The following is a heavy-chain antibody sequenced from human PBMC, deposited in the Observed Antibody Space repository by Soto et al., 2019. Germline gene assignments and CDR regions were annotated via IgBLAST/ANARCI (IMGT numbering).Heavy chain of an antibody. CDR2: IYPGDSDT. V-gene: IGHV5-51*01. CDR1: GHSFTSYW. D-gene: IGHD6-6*01. CDR3: VAYSGSSGRHFDY. Sequence: GESLKISCKGSGHSFTSYWIGWVRQMPGKGLEWMAMIYPGDSDTRYSPSFQGQVTISADKSIITAYLQWSSLKASDTAMYYCVAYSGSSGRHFDYWGQGTLVTVSS. J-gene: IGHJ4*02.